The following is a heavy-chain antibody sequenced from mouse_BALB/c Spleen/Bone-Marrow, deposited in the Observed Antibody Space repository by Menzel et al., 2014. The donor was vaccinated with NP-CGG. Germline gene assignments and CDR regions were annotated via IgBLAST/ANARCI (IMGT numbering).Heavy chain of an antibody. CDR1: GYTFTSYY. CDR3: TRSNCNWFAY. CDR2: INPSNGGT. J-gene: IGHJ3*01. V-gene: IGHV1S81*02. Sequence: VQLQQSGAELVKPGASVKLSCKASGYTFTSYYIYWVKQRPGQGLEWIGEINPSNGGTNFNEKFKSKATLTVDKSSSTAYMQLSSLTSEDSAVYYYTRSNCNWFAYWGRGTLVTVSA.